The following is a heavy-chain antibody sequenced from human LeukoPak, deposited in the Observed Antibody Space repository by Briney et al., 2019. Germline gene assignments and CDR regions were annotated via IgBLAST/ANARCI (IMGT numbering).Heavy chain of an antibody. D-gene: IGHD3-22*01. J-gene: IGHJ4*02. V-gene: IGHV4-59*08. CDR3: ARHLDYDSSGYPFDY. CDR2: IYYSGST. Sequence: PSETLSLTCAVYGGSFSSYYWSWIRQPPGKGLEWIGYIYYSGSTNYNPSLKSRVTISVDTSKNQFSLKLSSVTAADTAVYYCARHLDYDSSGYPFDYWGQGTLVTVSS. CDR1: GGSFSSYY.